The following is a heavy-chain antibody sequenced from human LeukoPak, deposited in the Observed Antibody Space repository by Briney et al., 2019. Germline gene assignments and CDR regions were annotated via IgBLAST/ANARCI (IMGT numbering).Heavy chain of an antibody. CDR1: GFTFSDYW. J-gene: IGHJ4*02. Sequence: GGSLRLSCVASGFTFSDYWMTWVRQAPGKGLEWVANINEDGSEMHYVDSVKGRFTISRDNAKKSLHLQMNSLRVEDTAVYYCARGGKFTARYWGQGTLVTVSS. CDR3: ARGGKFTARY. V-gene: IGHV3-7*04. CDR2: INEDGSEM. D-gene: IGHD2-21*02.